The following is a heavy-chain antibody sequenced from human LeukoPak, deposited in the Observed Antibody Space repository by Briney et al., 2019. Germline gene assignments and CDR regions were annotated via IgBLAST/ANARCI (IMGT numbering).Heavy chain of an antibody. CDR1: GGSISSYY. CDR2: VYYSGST. D-gene: IGHD6-6*01. J-gene: IGHJ4*02. CDR3: ARRPDGTSHFDY. V-gene: IGHV4-59*08. Sequence: SETLSLTCAVSGGSISSYYWTWIRQPPGKGLEWIGYVYYSGSTNYNPSLKSRVTISADTSKKQFSLKLSSVTAADTAVYYCARRPDGTSHFDYWGQGTLVTVSS.